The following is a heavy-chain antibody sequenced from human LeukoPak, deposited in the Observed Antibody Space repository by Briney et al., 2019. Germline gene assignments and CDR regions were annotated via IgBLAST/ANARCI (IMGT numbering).Heavy chain of an antibody. J-gene: IGHJ4*02. CDR3: ATSKWELLPFDY. D-gene: IGHD1-26*01. Sequence: GASVTVSCKASGYTFTSYGISWVRQAPGQGLEWMGWISAYNGNTNYAQKLQGRVTMTTDTSTSTAYMELRSLRSDDTAVYYCATSKWELLPFDYWGQGTLVTVSS. CDR1: GYTFTSYG. CDR2: ISAYNGNT. V-gene: IGHV1-18*01.